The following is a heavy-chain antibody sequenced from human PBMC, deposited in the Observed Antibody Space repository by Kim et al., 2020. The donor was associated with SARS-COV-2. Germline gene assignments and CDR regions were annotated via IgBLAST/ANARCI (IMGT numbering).Heavy chain of an antibody. V-gene: IGHV3-23*01. J-gene: IGHJ6*02. D-gene: IGHD3-3*01. Sequence: VKGRCTLSRDNPKNQLYLKMNSLRAEDTAVYYCARRHYDFWSGYSFGMDVWGQGTTVTVSS. CDR3: ARRHYDFWSGYSFGMDV.